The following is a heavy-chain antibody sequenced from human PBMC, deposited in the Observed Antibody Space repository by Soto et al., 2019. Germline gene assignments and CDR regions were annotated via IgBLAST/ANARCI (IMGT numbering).Heavy chain of an antibody. CDR1: GYSFTSYW. Sequence: GESLKISCKGSGYSFTSYWISWVRQMPGKGLEWMGRIDPSDSYTNYSPSFQGHVTISADKSISTAYLQWSSLKASDTAVYYCARHWRSAVTTSGYNAIPSPIYGMDVWGQGTTVTVSS. D-gene: IGHD4-17*01. CDR2: IDPSDSYT. CDR3: ARHWRSAVTTSGYNAIPSPIYGMDV. V-gene: IGHV5-10-1*01. J-gene: IGHJ6*02.